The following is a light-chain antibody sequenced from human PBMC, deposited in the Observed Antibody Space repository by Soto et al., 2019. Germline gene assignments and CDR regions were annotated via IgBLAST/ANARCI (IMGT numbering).Light chain of an antibody. CDR3: QQSYSTRWT. CDR1: QSISSY. J-gene: IGKJ1*01. V-gene: IGKV1-39*01. Sequence: DIQMTQSPSSLSASVGDRVTITCRASQSISSYLNWYQQKPGKAPKLLIYTASSLQSGVPSRFSGSGSGTDLTLTISSLQPEDVATYYCQQSYSTRWTFGQGTKVEIK. CDR2: TAS.